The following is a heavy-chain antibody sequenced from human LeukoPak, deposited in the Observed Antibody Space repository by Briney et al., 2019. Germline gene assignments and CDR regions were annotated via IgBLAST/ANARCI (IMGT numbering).Heavy chain of an antibody. V-gene: IGHV3-21*01. D-gene: IGHD3-9*01. Sequence: PGGSLRLSCTASGFTFGDYAMSWFRQAPGKGLEWVSSISSSSSYIYYADSVKGRFTISRDNAKNSLYLQMNSLRAEDTAVYYCARAWGLTGYYAGFYYYGMDVWGQGTTVTVSS. CDR2: ISSSSSYI. CDR1: GFTFGDYA. J-gene: IGHJ6*02. CDR3: ARAWGLTGYYAGFYYYGMDV.